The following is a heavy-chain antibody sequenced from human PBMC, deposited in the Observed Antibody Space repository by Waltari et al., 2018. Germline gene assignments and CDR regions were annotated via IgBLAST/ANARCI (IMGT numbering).Heavy chain of an antibody. V-gene: IGHV4-34*02. J-gene: IGHJ3*02. CDR1: GGSLTAYY. CDR3: ARGPPDGFHI. Sequence: QVQLQQWGAGLVKPSETLSLTCAVSGGSLTAYYWTWIRQPPGKGLEWIGQTNEYGSTKYTPSLRGRVSISRDTSTNKIFLDLTSVTAADTAVFYCARGPPDGFHIWGQGTVVTVSS. CDR2: TNEYGST.